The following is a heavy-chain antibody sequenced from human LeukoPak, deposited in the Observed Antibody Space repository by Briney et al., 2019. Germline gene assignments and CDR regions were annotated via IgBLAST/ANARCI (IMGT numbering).Heavy chain of an antibody. J-gene: IGHJ4*02. CDR2: IYYSGST. V-gene: IGHV4-59*12. Sequence: PSETLSLTCTVSGGSISSYYWSWIRQPPGKGLEWIGYIYYSGSTNYNPSLKSRVTISVDTSKNQFSLKLSSVTAADTAVYYCARDALGSPLLIWGQGTLVTVSS. CDR1: GGSISSYY. CDR3: ARDALGSPLLI. D-gene: IGHD1-26*01.